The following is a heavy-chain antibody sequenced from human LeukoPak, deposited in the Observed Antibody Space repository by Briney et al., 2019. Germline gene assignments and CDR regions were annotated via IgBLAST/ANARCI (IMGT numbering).Heavy chain of an antibody. CDR2: IKPDGSEK. Sequence: PGGSLRLSCAASGFTFSSYAMSWVRQAPGKGLEWVAKIKPDGSEKYYVDSVKGRFTISRDNAKNSLYLQMNSLRAEDTAVYYCARYSCTSTTCYLFDYWGQGTLVTVSS. V-gene: IGHV3-7*01. J-gene: IGHJ4*02. CDR1: GFTFSSYA. CDR3: ARYSCTSTTCYLFDY. D-gene: IGHD2-2*01.